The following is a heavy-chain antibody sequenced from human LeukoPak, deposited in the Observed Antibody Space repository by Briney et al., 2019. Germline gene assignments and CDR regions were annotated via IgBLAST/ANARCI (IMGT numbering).Heavy chain of an antibody. V-gene: IGHV3-30*18. CDR1: GFTFSSYG. CDR3: AKDPQYYYASGNGFDY. Sequence: PGRSLRLSCAASGFTFSSYGMHWVRQAPGKGLEWVAVISYDGSNKYYADSVKGRFTISRDNSKNTLYLQMNSLRAEDTALYYCAKDPQYYYASGNGFDYWGQGTLVTVSS. CDR2: ISYDGSNK. J-gene: IGHJ4*02. D-gene: IGHD3-10*01.